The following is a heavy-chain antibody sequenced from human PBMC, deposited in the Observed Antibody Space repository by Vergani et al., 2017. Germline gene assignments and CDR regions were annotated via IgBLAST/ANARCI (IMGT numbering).Heavy chain of an antibody. CDR1: GYTFTYRY. D-gene: IGHD4-11*01. CDR2: ITPFNGNT. Sequence: QMQLVQSGAEVKKTGSSVKVSCKASGYTFTYRYLHWVRQAPGQALEWMGWITPFNGNTNYAQKFQDRVTITRDRSMSTAYMELSSLRSEDTAMYYCATGLYDYKTPDVFDYWGQGTLVTVSS. V-gene: IGHV1-45*02. CDR3: ATGLYDYKTPDVFDY. J-gene: IGHJ4*02.